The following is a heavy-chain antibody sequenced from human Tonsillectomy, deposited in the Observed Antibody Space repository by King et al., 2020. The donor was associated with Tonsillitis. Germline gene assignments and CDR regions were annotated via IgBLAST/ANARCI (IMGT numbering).Heavy chain of an antibody. J-gene: IGHJ3*02. Sequence: VQLVESGGGSVQPGGSLRLSCEASGFTFSPYWMHWVRQAPGKGLVWVSHINGDGRTTIYADSVKGRFTISRDNAKNTLYLEMKSLRAEDTAVYYCARDRGAPDAFDIWGQGTMVTVSS. V-gene: IGHV3-74*01. CDR3: ARDRGAPDAFDI. CDR1: GFTFSPYW. D-gene: IGHD1-26*01. CDR2: INGDGRTT.